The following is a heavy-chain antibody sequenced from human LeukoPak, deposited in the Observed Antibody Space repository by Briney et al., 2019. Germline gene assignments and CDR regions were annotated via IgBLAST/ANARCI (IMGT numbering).Heavy chain of an antibody. CDR3: ARAGSGGWLNRWPPYYYYGMDV. J-gene: IGHJ6*02. Sequence: GASVKVSCKASGYTFTSYAMHWVRQAPGQRLEWMGWINAGNGNTKHSQKFQGRVTITRDTSASTAYMELSSLRSEDTAVYYCARAGSGGWLNRWPPYYYYGMDVWGQGTTVTVSS. D-gene: IGHD5-12*01. CDR2: INAGNGNT. V-gene: IGHV1-3*01. CDR1: GYTFTSYA.